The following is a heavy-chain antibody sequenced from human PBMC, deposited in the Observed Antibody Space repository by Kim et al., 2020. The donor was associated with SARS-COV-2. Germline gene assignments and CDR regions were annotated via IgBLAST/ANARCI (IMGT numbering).Heavy chain of an antibody. V-gene: IGHV4-39*01. D-gene: IGHD1-1*01. CDR3: ARLIRLVGLDV. CDR2: ST. Sequence: STDYNPSLKRRVTISVDTSKNQFSLKLSSVTAADTAVYYCARLIRLVGLDVWGQGTTVTVSS. J-gene: IGHJ6*02.